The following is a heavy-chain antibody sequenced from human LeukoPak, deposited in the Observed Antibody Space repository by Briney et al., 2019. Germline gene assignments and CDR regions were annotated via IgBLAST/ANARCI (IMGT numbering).Heavy chain of an antibody. CDR2: INPNSGGT. CDR3: ARESIVVVVAATGIDY. D-gene: IGHD2-15*01. J-gene: IGHJ4*02. V-gene: IGHV1-2*02. Sequence: ASVKVSCKASGYTFTGYYMHWVRQAPGQGLEWMGWINPNSGGTNYARKFQGRVTMTRDTSISTAYMELSRLRSDDTAVYYCARESIVVVVAATGIDYWGQGTLVTVSS. CDR1: GYTFTGYY.